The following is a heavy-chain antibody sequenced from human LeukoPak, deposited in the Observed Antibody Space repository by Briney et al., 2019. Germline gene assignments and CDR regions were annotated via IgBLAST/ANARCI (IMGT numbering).Heavy chain of an antibody. CDR1: GFTFSDHY. V-gene: IGHV3-72*01. J-gene: IGHJ4*02. CDR3: TRVRLGAATRYFDY. D-gene: IGHD1-26*01. Sequence: GGSLRLSCAASGFTFSDHYMDWVRLAPGKGLEWVGRIKNKANSYGTDYAASVKGRFTLSRDDSKDSLYLQMNSLRSEDTALYYCTRVRLGAATRYFDYWGQGTLVTVSS. CDR2: IKNKANSYGT.